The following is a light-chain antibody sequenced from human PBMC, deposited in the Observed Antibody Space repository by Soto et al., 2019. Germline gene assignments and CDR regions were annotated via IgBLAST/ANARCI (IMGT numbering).Light chain of an antibody. CDR2: GAS. CDR1: QSVGSN. V-gene: IGKV3-15*01. CDR3: QNYNYWPPAT. Sequence: EIVMTQSPVTLSVSPGERATLSCRASQSVGSNLAWYQQRPGQAHRLLIYGASTRATGIPARFSGSGSGTEFTLTINSLQSEDFAVYYCQNYNYWPPATFGGGTKV. J-gene: IGKJ4*01.